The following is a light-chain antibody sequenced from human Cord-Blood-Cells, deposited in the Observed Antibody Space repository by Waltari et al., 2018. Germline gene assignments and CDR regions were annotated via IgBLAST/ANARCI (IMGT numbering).Light chain of an antibody. CDR3: QQYDNLPFT. J-gene: IGKJ3*01. CDR1: QDISNY. Sequence: DIQMTQSPSSLSASVGDRVTITCQASQDISNYLNWYQQKPGKAPKLLIYDASNLETGVPSRFSGSGSGTDFTFTISSLQPEDIATYYCQQYDNLPFTFGPVTKVYIK. CDR2: DAS. V-gene: IGKV1-33*01.